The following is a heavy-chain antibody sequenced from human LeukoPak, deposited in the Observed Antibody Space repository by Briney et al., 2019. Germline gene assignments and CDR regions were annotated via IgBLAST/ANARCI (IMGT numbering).Heavy chain of an antibody. CDR3: ARGFRYYYDSSGYYPPADDAFDI. D-gene: IGHD3-22*01. V-gene: IGHV1-8*01. CDR2: MNPNSGNT. J-gene: IGHJ3*02. Sequence: ASVKVSCKASGYTFTSYDINWVRQATGQGLEWMGWMNPNSGNTGYAQKFQGRVTMTRNTSISTAYMELSSLRSEDTAVFYCARGFRYYYDSSGYYPPADDAFDIWGQGTMVTVSS. CDR1: GYTFTSYD.